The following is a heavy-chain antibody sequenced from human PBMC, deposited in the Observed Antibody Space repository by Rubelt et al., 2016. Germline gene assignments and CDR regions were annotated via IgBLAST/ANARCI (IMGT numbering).Heavy chain of an antibody. CDR1: GGSFSGYY. CDR3: ARKGIAAKYYYYYGMDG. Sequence: QVQLQQWGAGLLKPSETLSLTCAVYGGSFSGYYWSWIRQPPGKGLEWIGEINHSGSTNYNPSLKSRVTISVDTSKNQFSLKVSSGTGADTAVYYCARKGIAAKYYYYYGMDGWGQGTTVTVSS. V-gene: IGHV4-34*01. J-gene: IGHJ6*02. D-gene: IGHD6-13*01. CDR2: INHSGST.